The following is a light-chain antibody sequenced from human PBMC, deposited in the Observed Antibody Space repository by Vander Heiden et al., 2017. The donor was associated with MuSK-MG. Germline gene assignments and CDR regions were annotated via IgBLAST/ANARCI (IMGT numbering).Light chain of an antibody. CDR2: AVS. J-gene: IGLJ2*01. CDR1: SSDGGGYNY. V-gene: IGLV2-11*01. CDR3: CSYAGNSVV. Sequence: QSALTQPRSVSGSPGQSVTISCTGTSSDGGGYNYVSWYQQHPGKAPKLLVYAVSERPSGVPDRFSGSKSGNTASLTISGLQAEDEADYFCCSYAGNSVVFGGGTKLTVL.